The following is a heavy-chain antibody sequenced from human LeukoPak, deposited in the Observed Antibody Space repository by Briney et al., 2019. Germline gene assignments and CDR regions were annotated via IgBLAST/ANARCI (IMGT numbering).Heavy chain of an antibody. V-gene: IGHV3-23*01. CDR3: ARLDLPGIAAAGYYYYYYYGMDV. CDR1: GFTFSSYA. D-gene: IGHD6-13*01. Sequence: GASLRLSCAASGFTFSSYAMSWVRQAPGKGLEWVSAISGSGGSTYYADSVKGRFTISRDNAKNSLYLQMNSLRAEDTAVYYCARLDLPGIAAAGYYYYYYYGMDVWGQGTTVTVSS. J-gene: IGHJ6*02. CDR2: ISGSGGST.